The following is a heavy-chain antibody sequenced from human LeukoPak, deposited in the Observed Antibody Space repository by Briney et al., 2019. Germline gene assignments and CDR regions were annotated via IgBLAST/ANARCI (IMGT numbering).Heavy chain of an antibody. CDR1: GYTFTSYG. CDR3: ARRGVFSGSYLGFDY. Sequence: GASVKVSCKASGYTFTSYGISWVRQAPGQGLEWMGWISAYNGNTNYAQKLQGRVTITADESTSTAYMELSSLRSEDTAVYYCARRGVFSGSYLGFDYWGQGTLVTVSS. D-gene: IGHD1-26*01. V-gene: IGHV1-18*01. J-gene: IGHJ4*02. CDR2: ISAYNGNT.